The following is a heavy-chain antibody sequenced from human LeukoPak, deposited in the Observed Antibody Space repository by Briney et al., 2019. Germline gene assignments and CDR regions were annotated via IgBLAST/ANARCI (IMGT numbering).Heavy chain of an antibody. CDR2: IKEDGSEK. Sequence: GGSLRLSCTASGFTFADYAMTWVRQAPGKGLEWVANIKEDGSEKYYVDSVRGRFTISRDNAKYSLYLHLNSLRAEDTAVYYCARVHHSSSWGTDDCWGQGTLVTVSS. CDR3: ARVHHSSSWGTDDC. V-gene: IGHV3-7*01. CDR1: GFTFADYA. D-gene: IGHD6-13*01. J-gene: IGHJ4*02.